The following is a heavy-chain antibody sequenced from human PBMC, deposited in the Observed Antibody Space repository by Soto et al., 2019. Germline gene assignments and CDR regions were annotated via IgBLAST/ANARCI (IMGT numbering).Heavy chain of an antibody. J-gene: IGHJ6*02. CDR2: INPNSGGT. Sequence: ASVKVSCKASGYTFTGYYMHWVRQAPGQGLEWMGWINPNSGGTNYAQKFQDRVTMTRDTSISTAYMELSRLRSDDTAAYYCARVAGDSSGYLYYYYGMDVWGQGTTVTVSS. CDR1: GYTFTGYY. D-gene: IGHD3-22*01. CDR3: ARVAGDSSGYLYYYYGMDV. V-gene: IGHV1-2*02.